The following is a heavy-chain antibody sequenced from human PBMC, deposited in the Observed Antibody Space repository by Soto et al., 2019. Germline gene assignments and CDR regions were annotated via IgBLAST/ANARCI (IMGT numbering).Heavy chain of an antibody. CDR2: IHSSGST. CDR3: ARLNGYCVSTGCHGYYGMDV. CDR1: GGSISNYF. Sequence: SETLSLTCTVSGGSISNYFWSWIRQPPGKGLEWIGYIHSSGSTHYNPSLQSRVTISADTSMNEFSLRLSSVTAADTAVYYCARLNGYCVSTGCHGYYGMDVWGQGTTVTVSS. D-gene: IGHD2-2*03. J-gene: IGHJ6*02. V-gene: IGHV4-4*08.